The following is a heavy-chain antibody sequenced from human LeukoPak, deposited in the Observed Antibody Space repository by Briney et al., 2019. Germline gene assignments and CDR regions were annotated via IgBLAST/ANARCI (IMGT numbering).Heavy chain of an antibody. Sequence: GGSLRLSCAASGFTFSSYSMNWVRQAPGKGLEWVSYISSSSGNIFYADSVKGRFTISRDNAKNLLYLQMNSLRAEDTAVYYCAAMIVVVKGLDYWGQGTLVTVSS. V-gene: IGHV3-21*05. J-gene: IGHJ4*02. CDR2: ISSSSGNI. D-gene: IGHD3-22*01. CDR1: GFTFSSYS. CDR3: AAMIVVVKGLDY.